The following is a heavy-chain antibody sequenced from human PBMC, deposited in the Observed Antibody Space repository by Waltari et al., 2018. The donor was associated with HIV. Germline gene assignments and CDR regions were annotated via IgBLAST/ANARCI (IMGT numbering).Heavy chain of an antibody. Sequence: EVQLVESGGGLVQPGGSLRLSCAASGFTVSSNYMSWVRQAPGKGLEWVSLIYIGGSTYYADSVKGRFTISRDNSKNTLYLQMNSLRAEDTAVYYCASPDTTMVHGHYYFYHMDVWGQGTTVTVSS. D-gene: IGHD5-18*01. V-gene: IGHV3-66*01. CDR2: IYIGGST. J-gene: IGHJ6*02. CDR1: GFTVSSNY. CDR3: ASPDTTMVHGHYYFYHMDV.